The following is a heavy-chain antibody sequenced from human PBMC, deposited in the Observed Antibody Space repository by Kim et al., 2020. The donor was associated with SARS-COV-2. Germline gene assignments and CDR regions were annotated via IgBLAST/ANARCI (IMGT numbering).Heavy chain of an antibody. CDR2: IYTSGST. V-gene: IGHV4-4*07. CDR1: GGSISSYY. CDR3: ARGTAITIFGVVPRDAFDI. J-gene: IGHJ3*02. Sequence: SQTLSLTCTVSGGSISSYYWSWIRQPAGKGLEWIGRIYTSGSTNYNPSLKSRVTMSVDTSKNQFSLKLSSVTAADTAVYYCARGTAITIFGVVPRDAFDIWGQGTMVTVSS. D-gene: IGHD3-3*01.